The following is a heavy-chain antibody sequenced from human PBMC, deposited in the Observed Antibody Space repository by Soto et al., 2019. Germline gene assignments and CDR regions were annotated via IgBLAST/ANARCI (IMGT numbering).Heavy chain of an antibody. D-gene: IGHD6-19*01. V-gene: IGHV3-21*01. CDR1: GFTFSSYS. CDR2: ISSSSSYI. Sequence: GGSLRLSCAASGFTFSSYSMNWVRQAPGKGLEWVSSISSSSSYIYYADSVKGRFTISRDNAKNSLYLQMNSLRAEDTAVYYCARASWGLHSSGRYGVDYWGQGTLVTVSS. J-gene: IGHJ4*02. CDR3: ARASWGLHSSGRYGVDY.